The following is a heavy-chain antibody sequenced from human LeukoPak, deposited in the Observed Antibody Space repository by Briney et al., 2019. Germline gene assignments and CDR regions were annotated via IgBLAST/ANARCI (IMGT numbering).Heavy chain of an antibody. CDR3: ATGSGHYYGAGSYPGY. J-gene: IGHJ4*02. V-gene: IGHV3-11*06. CDR1: GFTVSSNY. CDR2: ISSSNSYT. D-gene: IGHD3-10*01. Sequence: GGSLRLSCAASGFTVSSNYMSWIRQAPGKGLEWVSYISSSNSYTNYADSVKGRFTISRDNAKNSLYLQMNSLRAEDTALYYCATGSGHYYGAGSYPGYWGQGTLVTVSS.